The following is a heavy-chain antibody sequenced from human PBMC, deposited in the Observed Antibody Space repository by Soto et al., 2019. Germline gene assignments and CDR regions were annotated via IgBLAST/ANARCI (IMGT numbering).Heavy chain of an antibody. CDR2: INGSGDRT. CDR3: VEDNGGYQETAPL. V-gene: IGHV3-23*01. D-gene: IGHD2-21*02. CDR1: GITISSYP. Sequence: EVQLLESGGGLVQPGGSLRLSCAASGITISSYPMSWVRQAPGKGLDWVSGINGSGDRTYYADSEKGRFTISKDISRKALTLELDSRGVEDAAVYFCVEDNGGYQETAPLWGQGTMVTVSS. J-gene: IGHJ4*02.